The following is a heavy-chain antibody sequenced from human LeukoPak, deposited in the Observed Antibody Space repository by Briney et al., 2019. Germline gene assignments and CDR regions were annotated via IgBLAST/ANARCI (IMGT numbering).Heavy chain of an antibody. CDR3: ARDNTGSFDY. Sequence: ASVKVSCKASGGTFSRYAMSWVRQAPGQGLEWMGGIIPIFGTASFAQKFQGRVTITADESTGTAYMELSSLRSEDTAVYYCARDNTGSFDYWGQGTLVTVSS. CDR1: GGTFSRYA. J-gene: IGHJ4*02. CDR2: IIPIFGTA. V-gene: IGHV1-69*13.